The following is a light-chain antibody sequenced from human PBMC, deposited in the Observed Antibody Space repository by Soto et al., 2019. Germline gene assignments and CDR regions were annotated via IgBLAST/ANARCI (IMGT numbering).Light chain of an antibody. V-gene: IGKV1-39*01. CDR3: QQSYNTPLT. Sequence: IEVTQSPSSLAASLGDRVTITCRASQTIGTYVNWNRQKSGAPPELLIYDASILQSGVPSRFRGGASGTDFTLTISSLQLDDFATYYCQQSYNTPLTFGQGTKVEIK. J-gene: IGKJ1*01. CDR1: QTIGTY. CDR2: DAS.